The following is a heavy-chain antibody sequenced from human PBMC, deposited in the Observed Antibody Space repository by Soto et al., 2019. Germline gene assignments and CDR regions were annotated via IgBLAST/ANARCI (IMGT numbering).Heavy chain of an antibody. CDR2: IWYDGSNK. Sequence: VQLVESGGGVVQPGRSLRLSCAASGFTFSSYGMHWVRQAPGKGLEWVAVIWYDGSNKYYADSVKGRFTISRDNSKNTLYLQMNSLRAEDTAVYYCARSKYYDFWSGYLKNWYFDLWGRGTLVTVSS. CDR3: ARSKYYDFWSGYLKNWYFDL. D-gene: IGHD3-3*01. CDR1: GFTFSSYG. V-gene: IGHV3-33*01. J-gene: IGHJ2*01.